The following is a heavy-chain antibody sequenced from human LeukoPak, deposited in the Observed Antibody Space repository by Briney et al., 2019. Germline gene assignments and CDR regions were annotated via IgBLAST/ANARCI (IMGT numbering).Heavy chain of an antibody. CDR2: TYYRSKWYN. CDR1: GDSLSSNSAA. J-gene: IGHJ3*02. D-gene: IGHD1-1*01. CDR3: ARADNWNDGAFDI. V-gene: IGHV6-1*01. Sequence: SQTLSLTCALSGDSLSSNSAAWHWLRQSPSRGLEWLGRTYYRSKWYNDYAVSVKSRIPINPDTSKNQFSLQLNSVTPEDTAVYYCARADNWNDGAFDIWGQGTMVTVSS.